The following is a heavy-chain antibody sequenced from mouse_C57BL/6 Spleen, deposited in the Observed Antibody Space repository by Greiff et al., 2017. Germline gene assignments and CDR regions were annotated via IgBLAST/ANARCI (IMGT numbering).Heavy chain of an antibody. Sequence: QVQLQQSGAELVRPGTSVKVSCKASGYAFTNYFIEWVKQRPGQGLEWIGVINPGCGGANYNAKFKGKATLTADKSSSTAYMQLSSLTSEDSAVYFCARWYYGSSYEDYFDDGGQGTTLTVSS. CDR2: INPGCGGA. J-gene: IGHJ2*01. CDR3: ARWYYGSSYEDYFDD. V-gene: IGHV1-54*01. CDR1: GYAFTNYF. D-gene: IGHD1-1*01.